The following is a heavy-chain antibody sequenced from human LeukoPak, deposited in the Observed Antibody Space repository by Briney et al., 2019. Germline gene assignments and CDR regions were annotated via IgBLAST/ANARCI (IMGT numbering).Heavy chain of an antibody. D-gene: IGHD6-13*01. V-gene: IGHV3-7*01. Sequence: GGSRRLSCVVSGFMFSNYWMSWIRQAPGKGLEWVANINQDGSETYYVESVTGRFTISRDNAKNSLYVEMNSLRVDDTAVYYCARSPKTGTVDYWGQGTVVTVSS. CDR1: GFMFSNYW. J-gene: IGHJ4*02. CDR3: ARSPKTGTVDY. CDR2: INQDGSET.